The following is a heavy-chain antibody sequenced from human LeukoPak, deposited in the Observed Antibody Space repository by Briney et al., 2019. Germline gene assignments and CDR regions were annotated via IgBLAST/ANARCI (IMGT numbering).Heavy chain of an antibody. Sequence: SETLSLTCTVSGDSMIDNNFYWGWTRQSPQKGLEWIASIYYNGRSLYNPSLRSRVTISLDAPKNQIFLKLSAVTAADTAVYYCTKDSFGAVRDSCGRGILVTVSS. D-gene: IGHD1-26*01. V-gene: IGHV4-39*07. CDR2: IYYNGRS. CDR1: GDSMIDNNFY. J-gene: IGHJ5*02. CDR3: TKDSFGAVRDS.